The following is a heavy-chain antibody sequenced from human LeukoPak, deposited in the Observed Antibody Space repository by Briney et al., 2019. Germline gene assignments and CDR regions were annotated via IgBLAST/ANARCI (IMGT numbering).Heavy chain of an antibody. CDR2: IWDDGNNK. V-gene: IGHV3-33*08. D-gene: IGHD3-10*01. J-gene: IGHJ5*02. CDR1: GFTFSSYG. Sequence: GGSLRLSCAASGFTFSSYGMHWVRQAPGKRLEWVAVIWDDGNNKRYANSVNGRFTISRDSSENTLYLQMNGLTAEDTAMYYCARDSYQDYYGRFDPWGQGTLVIVSS. CDR3: ARDSYQDYYGRFDP.